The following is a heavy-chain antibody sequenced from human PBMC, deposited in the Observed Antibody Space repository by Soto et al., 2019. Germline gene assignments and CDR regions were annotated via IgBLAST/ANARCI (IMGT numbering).Heavy chain of an antibody. D-gene: IGHD1-26*01. V-gene: IGHV3-30*18. Sequence: QVQLVESGGGVVQPGRSLRLSCAASGFTFSHYAMHWVRQAPGKGLEWVALMSYDGSNEYYADSVKGRFTISRDNSKNPLYLQMNSRRAEDTAVYYCAKDGSHNFDYWGQGTLVTVSS. CDR3: AKDGSHNFDY. CDR2: MSYDGSNE. J-gene: IGHJ4*02. CDR1: GFTFSHYA.